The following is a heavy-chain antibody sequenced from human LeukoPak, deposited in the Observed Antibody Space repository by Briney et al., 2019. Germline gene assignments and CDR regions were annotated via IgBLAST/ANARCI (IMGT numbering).Heavy chain of an antibody. CDR2: IYYSGST. Sequence: PSETLSLTCTVSGGSISSSSYYWGWIRQPPGKGLEWIGSIYYSGSTYYNPSLKSRVTISVDTSKNQFSLKLSSVTAADTAVYYCARMGWYYFDYWGQGTLVTVSS. J-gene: IGHJ4*02. D-gene: IGHD6-19*01. CDR3: ARMGWYYFDY. CDR1: GGSISSSSYY. V-gene: IGHV4-39*01.